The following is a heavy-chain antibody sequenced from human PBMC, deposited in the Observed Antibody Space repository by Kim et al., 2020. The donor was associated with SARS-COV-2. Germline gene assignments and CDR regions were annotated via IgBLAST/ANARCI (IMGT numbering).Heavy chain of an antibody. J-gene: IGHJ4*02. CDR2: INVGNGNT. CDR1: GYIFTGYA. V-gene: IGHV1-3*01. CDR3: ARSPNYNRGPSGVAY. D-gene: IGHD3-10*01. Sequence: ASVKVSCKASGYIFTGYAMHWVRQAPGQRLEWIGWINVGNGNTKYSQKFQGRVTITRDTSATTVYMELSSLISEDTAVYYCARSPNYNRGPSGVAYWGQGTLVIVSS.